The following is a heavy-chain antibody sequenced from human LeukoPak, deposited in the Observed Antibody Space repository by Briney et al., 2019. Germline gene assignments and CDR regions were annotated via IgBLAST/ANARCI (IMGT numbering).Heavy chain of an antibody. Sequence: PGGSLRLSCAASGFTFSSYEMNWVRQAPGKGLEGVSYISSSGSTIYYADSVKGRFTISRDNAKNSLYLQMSSLRAEDTAVYYCARGTIMITFGDYWGQGTLVTVSS. J-gene: IGHJ4*02. V-gene: IGHV3-48*03. CDR1: GFTFSSYE. D-gene: IGHD3-16*01. CDR3: ARGTIMITFGDY. CDR2: ISSSGSTI.